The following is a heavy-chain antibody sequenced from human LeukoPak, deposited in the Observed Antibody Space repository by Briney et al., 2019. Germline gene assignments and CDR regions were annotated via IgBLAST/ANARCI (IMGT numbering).Heavy chain of an antibody. Sequence: GGSLRLSCAASGFTFSSHGMHWVRQAPGKGLEWVAVIWYDGTNKYYADSVRGRFTISRDNSKNTLYLQMNSLRAEDTAVYYCARDRTTGTTCLDYWGQGTLVTVSS. D-gene: IGHD1-1*01. CDR2: IWYDGTNK. J-gene: IGHJ4*02. CDR3: ARDRTTGTTCLDY. CDR1: GFTFSSHG. V-gene: IGHV3-33*01.